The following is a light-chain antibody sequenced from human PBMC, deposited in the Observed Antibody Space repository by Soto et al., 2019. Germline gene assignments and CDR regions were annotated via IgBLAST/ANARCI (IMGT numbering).Light chain of an antibody. V-gene: IGKV4-1*01. CDR1: QTVFFSTSNKNY. J-gene: IGKJ1*01. CDR3: QTYYNAPRT. CDR2: WAS. Sequence: DIVMTQSPESLAVSLGERATIKCESSQTVFFSTSNKNYLAWYQQRPGQPPKLLIYWASIRESGVPDRFSGSGSGTHFTLTMDSLQAEDVAVYYCQTYYNAPRTCGQGTKVEIK.